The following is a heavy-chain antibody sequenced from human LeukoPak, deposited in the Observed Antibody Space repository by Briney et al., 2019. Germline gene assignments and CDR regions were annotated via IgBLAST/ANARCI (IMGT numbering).Heavy chain of an antibody. Sequence: GGSLRLSCAAPGFTFSSYSMNWVRQAPGKGLEWVSSISSSRSFIYYADSLKGRFTISRDNAKNSLYLQMNSLRAEDTAVYYCARDLSVGWELLPFGYYYYMDVWGKGTTVTVSS. V-gene: IGHV3-21*01. CDR3: ARDLSVGWELLPFGYYYYMDV. CDR2: ISSSRSFI. J-gene: IGHJ6*03. CDR1: GFTFSSYS. D-gene: IGHD1-26*01.